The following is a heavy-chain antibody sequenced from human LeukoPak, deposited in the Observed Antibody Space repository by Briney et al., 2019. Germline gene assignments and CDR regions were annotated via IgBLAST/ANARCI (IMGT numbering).Heavy chain of an antibody. V-gene: IGHV4-59*01. Sequence: KTSETLSLTCTVSGGSSSSYYWSWIRQPPGKGLEWIGYIFYSGSTNYNPSLKSRVTLSVDTIKNQISLKLSFVTAADMAVYYCAREVADNYYYYGMDVWGQGTTVTVSS. CDR3: AREVADNYYYYGMDV. J-gene: IGHJ6*02. CDR1: GGSSSSYY. D-gene: IGHD6-19*01. CDR2: IFYSGST.